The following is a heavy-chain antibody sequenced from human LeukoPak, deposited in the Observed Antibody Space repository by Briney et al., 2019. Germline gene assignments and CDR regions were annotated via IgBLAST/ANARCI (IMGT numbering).Heavy chain of an antibody. D-gene: IGHD2-21*02. CDR3: AKAWALTYLGGVDS. CDR1: GFTFSSYA. Sequence: PGGSLRLSCAASGFTFSSYAMHWVRQAPGKGLEGVAVISYDGSNKYYADSVKGRSTISRDNSKNTLYLQMNSLRAEDTAVYYCAKAWALTYLGGVDSWGQGTLVTVSS. V-gene: IGHV3-30-3*01. CDR2: ISYDGSNK. J-gene: IGHJ4*02.